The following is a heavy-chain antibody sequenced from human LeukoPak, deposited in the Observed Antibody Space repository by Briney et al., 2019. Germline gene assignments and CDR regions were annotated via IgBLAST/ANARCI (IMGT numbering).Heavy chain of an antibody. V-gene: IGHV3-21*01. D-gene: IGHD6-6*01. J-gene: IGHJ4*02. CDR2: ISSSSSYI. CDR1: GFTFSSYS. Sequence: AGGSLRLSCAASGFTFSSYSMNWVRQAPGKGLEWVSSISSSSSYIYYADSVKGRFTISRDNAKNSLYLQMNSLRAEDTAVYYCAAVEYSSSSGFDYWGQGTLVTVSS. CDR3: AAVEYSSSSGFDY.